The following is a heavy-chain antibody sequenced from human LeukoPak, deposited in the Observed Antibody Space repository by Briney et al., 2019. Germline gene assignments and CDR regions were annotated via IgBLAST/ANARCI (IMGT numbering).Heavy chain of an antibody. D-gene: IGHD2-2*01. CDR1: GLTFSSFT. CDR2: ISGSGSYI. V-gene: IGHV3-21*01. Sequence: GGSLRLSCAASGLTFSSFTMNWVRQAPGKGLEWVSSISGSGSYIYYADSVKGRFTISRDNAKNSLYLQMSSLRAEDTAVYYCAKGCSSTSCYGDWGQGTLVTVSS. J-gene: IGHJ4*02. CDR3: AKGCSSTSCYGD.